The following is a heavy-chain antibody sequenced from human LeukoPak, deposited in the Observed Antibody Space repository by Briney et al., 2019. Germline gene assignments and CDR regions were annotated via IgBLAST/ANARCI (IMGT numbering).Heavy chain of an antibody. CDR1: GFTFTNYW. J-gene: IGHJ4*02. CDR2: IKQDRSEK. V-gene: IGHV3-7*01. Sequence: GGSLRLSCAASGFTFTNYWMGWVRQAPGKGLELVANIKQDRSEKHYVDSVKGRFTISRDNAKNSLYLQMNSLRAEDTAVYYCARLREIPVFGVVTKSTSYFDYWGQGTLVTVSS. D-gene: IGHD3-3*01. CDR3: ARLREIPVFGVVTKSTSYFDY.